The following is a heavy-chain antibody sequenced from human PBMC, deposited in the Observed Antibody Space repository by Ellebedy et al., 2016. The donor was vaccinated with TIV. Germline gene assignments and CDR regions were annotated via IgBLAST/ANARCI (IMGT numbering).Heavy chain of an antibody. Sequence: SETLSLTXAVYGGSFSGYYWSWIRQPPGKGLEWIGEINHSGSTNYNPSLKSRVTISVDTSKNQFSLKLSSVTAADTAVYYCARGSHSPTGDWGWCFDYWGQGSLVTVSS. CDR3: ARGSHSPTGDWGWCFDY. CDR2: INHSGST. V-gene: IGHV4-34*01. CDR1: GGSFSGYY. J-gene: IGHJ4*02. D-gene: IGHD7-27*01.